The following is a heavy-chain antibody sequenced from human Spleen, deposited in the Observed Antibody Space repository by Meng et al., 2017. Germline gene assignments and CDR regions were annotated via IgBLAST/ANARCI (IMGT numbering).Heavy chain of an antibody. D-gene: IGHD1/OR15-1a*01. CDR3: VRSRAWVRTGFDP. CDR2: IGHSGFT. Sequence: QPQLQESGPGLVKHSETLSLTCSVSGDSISSSDSYWGWIRQSPGKGLGWMGSIGHSGFTYYTPSLESRVTVSVDTSRSQFSLELTSVTAADMAVYYCVRSRAWVRTGFDPWGQGTLVTVSS. CDR1: GDSISSSDSY. J-gene: IGHJ5*02. V-gene: IGHV4-39*01.